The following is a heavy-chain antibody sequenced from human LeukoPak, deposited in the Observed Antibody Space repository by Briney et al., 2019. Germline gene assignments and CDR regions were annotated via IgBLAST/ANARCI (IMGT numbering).Heavy chain of an antibody. J-gene: IGHJ4*02. CDR2: INPNSGGT. V-gene: IGHV1-2*02. CDR3: VISSSGYSYYFDY. Sequence: GASVKVSCKASGYTFTGYYMHWVRQAPGQGLEWMGWINPNSGGTNYAQKFQGRVTMTRDTSISTAYMELSRLRSNDTAVYYCVISSSGYSYYFDYWGQGTLVTVSS. D-gene: IGHD3-22*01. CDR1: GYTFTGYY.